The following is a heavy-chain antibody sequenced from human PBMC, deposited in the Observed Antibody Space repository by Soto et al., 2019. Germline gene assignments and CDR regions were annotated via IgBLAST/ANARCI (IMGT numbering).Heavy chain of an antibody. Sequence: ASVKVSCKASGYTFTSYAMHWVRQAPGQRLEWMGWINAGNGNTKYSQKFQGRVTITRDTSASTAYMELSSLRSEDTAVYYCASQIDSSSWSGHGVDYYYYYGMDVWGQGTTVTVSS. CDR2: INAGNGNT. V-gene: IGHV1-3*01. D-gene: IGHD6-13*01. CDR3: ASQIDSSSWSGHGVDYYYYYGMDV. J-gene: IGHJ6*02. CDR1: GYTFTSYA.